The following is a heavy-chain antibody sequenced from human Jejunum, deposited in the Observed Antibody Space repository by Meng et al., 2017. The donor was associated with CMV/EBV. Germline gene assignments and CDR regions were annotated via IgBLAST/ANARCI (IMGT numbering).Heavy chain of an antibody. CDR3: ARNEVAVDY. V-gene: IGHV4-61*01. CDR2: IDYTGST. D-gene: IGHD1-1*01. CDR1: GGSVSSGSYY. J-gene: IGHJ4*02. Sequence: CSVSGGSVSSGSYYWTWIRQTPGKGLEWVGYIDYTGSTNYNPSLKSRVTISADTSKNQFSLKLNSVTAADTAVYYCARNEVAVDYWGQGTLVTVSS.